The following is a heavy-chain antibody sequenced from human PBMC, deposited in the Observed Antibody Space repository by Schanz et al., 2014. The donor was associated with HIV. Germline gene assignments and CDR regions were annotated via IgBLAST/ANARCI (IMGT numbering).Heavy chain of an antibody. CDR3: AKGTFLAADGHDAFDI. D-gene: IGHD6-13*01. Sequence: EVQLGESGGGLVQPGRSLRLSCAASGFTFDDYAMHWVRQVPGKGLEWVSGITWNSITIDYADSVKGRFTISRDNAKNSLYLQMNSLRPEDTALYYCAKGTFLAADGHDAFDIWGQGTMVTVSP. CDR2: ITWNSITI. J-gene: IGHJ3*02. CDR1: GFTFDDYA. V-gene: IGHV3-9*01.